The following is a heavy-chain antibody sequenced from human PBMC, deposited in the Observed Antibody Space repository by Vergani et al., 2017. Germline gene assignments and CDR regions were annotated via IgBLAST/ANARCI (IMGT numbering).Heavy chain of an antibody. J-gene: IGHJ6*03. V-gene: IGHV1-69*01. CDR2: IIPIFGTA. D-gene: IGHD3-10*01. CDR1: GGTFSSYA. CDR3: ARDPAYYGSGSPLYMDV. Sequence: QVQLVQSGAEVKKPGSSVKVSCKASGGTFSSYAISWVRQAPGQGLEWMGGIIPIFGTANYAQEFQGRVTITADESTSTAYMELSSRRSEDTAVYYCARDPAYYGSGSPLYMDVGGKGTTVTVSS.